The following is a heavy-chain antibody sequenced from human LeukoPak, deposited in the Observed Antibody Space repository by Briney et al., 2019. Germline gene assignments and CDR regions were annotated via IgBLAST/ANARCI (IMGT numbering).Heavy chain of an antibody. CDR2: IYYSGST. V-gene: IGHV4-61*01. Sequence: PSETLSLTCTVSGGSVSGGSYYWSWIRQPPGKGLEWIGYIYYSGSTNYNPSLKSRVTISVDTSKNQFSLKLSSVTAADTAVYYCARDPFFRDYGSGSPWGQGTLVTVSS. D-gene: IGHD3-10*01. CDR3: ARDPFFRDYGSGSP. J-gene: IGHJ5*02. CDR1: GGSVSGGSYY.